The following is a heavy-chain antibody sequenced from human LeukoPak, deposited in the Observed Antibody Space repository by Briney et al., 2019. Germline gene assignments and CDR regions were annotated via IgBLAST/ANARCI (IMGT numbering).Heavy chain of an antibody. J-gene: IGHJ4*02. Sequence: SLRLSCAVSGFIFDDYAMHWVRHVPGKGLEWVSGINWNSDSIGYADSVKGRFTISRDNAKNSLYLQMNSLRAEDTAVYYCAREEGGHFDYWGQGTLVTVSS. CDR1: GFIFDDYA. CDR3: AREEGGHFDY. D-gene: IGHD3-16*01. CDR2: INWNSDSI. V-gene: IGHV3-9*01.